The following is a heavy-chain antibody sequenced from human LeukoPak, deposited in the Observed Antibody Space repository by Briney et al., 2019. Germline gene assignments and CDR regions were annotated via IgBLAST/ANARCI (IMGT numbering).Heavy chain of an antibody. CDR3: AKALSPYSYENFDY. CDR1: GFTFSSYA. Sequence: PGGSLRLSCAASGFTFSSYAMGWVRQAPGKGLEWVSAISGSGGSTYYADSVKGRFTISRDNSKNTLYLQMNSLRAEDTAVYYCAKALSPYSYENFDYWGQGTLVTVSS. D-gene: IGHD5-18*01. V-gene: IGHV3-23*01. J-gene: IGHJ4*02. CDR2: ISGSGGST.